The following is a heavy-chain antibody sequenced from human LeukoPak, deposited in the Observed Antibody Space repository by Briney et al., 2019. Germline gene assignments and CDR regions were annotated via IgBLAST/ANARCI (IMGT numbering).Heavy chain of an antibody. V-gene: IGHV3-53*01. CDR2: IYRGGST. CDR3: AAVMRYSSGDFIFDY. Sequence: GGSLRLSCAASGFTVSSYYMSWVRQAPGKGLEWVAVIYRGGSTDYADSVKGRFTISRDNSKNTLYLQMNSLRAEDTAVYYCAAVMRYSSGDFIFDYWGQGTLVTVSS. D-gene: IGHD6-19*01. J-gene: IGHJ4*02. CDR1: GFTVSSYY.